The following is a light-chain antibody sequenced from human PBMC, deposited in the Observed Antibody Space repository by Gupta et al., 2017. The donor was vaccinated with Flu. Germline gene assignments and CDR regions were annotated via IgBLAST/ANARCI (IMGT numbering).Light chain of an antibody. J-gene: IGLJ3*02. CDR2: STN. CDR3: VLYMGSGIWV. V-gene: IGLV8-61*01. CDR1: SGSVSTSYY. Sequence: QTVVTQEPSFSVSPGGTVTLTCGLSSGSVSTSYYPRWYQQTPGQAPRTLIYSTNTRSAGVPDRFSGSIPGNTAALTITGAQADDESDYYCVLYMGSGIWVFGGGTKLTVL.